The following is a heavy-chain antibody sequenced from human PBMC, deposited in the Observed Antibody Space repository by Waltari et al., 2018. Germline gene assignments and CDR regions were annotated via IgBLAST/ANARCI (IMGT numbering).Heavy chain of an antibody. J-gene: IGHJ3*02. Sequence: QVQLQESGPGLVKPSETLSLTCTVSGGSISSYSWSWIRQPPGKGLEWIGYIYYSGSTNYNPSLKSRVTISEDTSKNQFSLKLSSVTAADTAVYYCAREGVHCSSTSCYTEGAFDIWGQGTMVTVSS. CDR2: IYYSGST. CDR3: AREGVHCSSTSCYTEGAFDI. V-gene: IGHV4-59*01. D-gene: IGHD2-2*02. CDR1: GGSISSYS.